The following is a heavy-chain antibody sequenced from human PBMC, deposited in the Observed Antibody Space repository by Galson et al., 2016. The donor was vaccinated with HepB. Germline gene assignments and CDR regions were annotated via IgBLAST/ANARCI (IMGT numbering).Heavy chain of an antibody. Sequence: SLRLSCAASEFNFENHNMNWVRQAPGKGLEWVSSISGSSSYVYYSDSAKGRFTISRDNAKNLLYLQMNSLRAEETAVYYCARDLTVYNSHFDLWGQGTLVTVSS. J-gene: IGHJ4*02. CDR3: ARDLTVYNSHFDL. CDR2: ISGSSSYV. CDR1: EFNFENHN. V-gene: IGHV3-21*06. D-gene: IGHD2/OR15-2a*01.